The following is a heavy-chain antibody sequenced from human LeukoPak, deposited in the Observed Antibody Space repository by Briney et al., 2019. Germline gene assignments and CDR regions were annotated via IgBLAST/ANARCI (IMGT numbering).Heavy chain of an antibody. D-gene: IGHD4-17*01. V-gene: IGHV3-7*01. CDR3: ARNDQDYGDYDY. CDR1: GFTFSSYW. CDR2: IKEDGSEQ. Sequence: GGSLRLSCAASGFTFSSYWMSWVRQAPGKGLEWVAHIKEDGSEQRYVDSVKGRFTISRDSASLYLQMNSLRAEDTAVYCCARNDQDYGDYDYWGQGTLVTVSS. J-gene: IGHJ4*02.